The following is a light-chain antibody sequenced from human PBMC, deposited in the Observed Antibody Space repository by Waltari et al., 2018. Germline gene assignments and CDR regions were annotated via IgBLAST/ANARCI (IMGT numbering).Light chain of an antibody. CDR1: ESIGRY. V-gene: IGKV1-39*01. J-gene: IGKJ2*01. CDR2: ATS. CDR3: QQSYTSPYT. Sequence: DIQMTQSPSTLSASLGDRVPITGRASESIGRYLNWYQQRPGKAPRLLIYATSNLQSGAPSRFSGSGPGTAFTLTISSLQPEDSATYFCQQSYTSPYTFGQGT.